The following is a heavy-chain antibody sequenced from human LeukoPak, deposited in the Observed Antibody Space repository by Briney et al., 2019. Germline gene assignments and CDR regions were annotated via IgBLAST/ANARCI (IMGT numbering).Heavy chain of an antibody. CDR3: AKRPLSYYYDSSGYLVY. CDR2: ISGSGGST. Sequence: GSLRLSCAASGFTFSSYAMSWVRQAPGKGLEWVSAISGSGGSTYYADSVKGRFTISRDNSKNTLYLQMNSLRAEDTAVYYCAKRPLSYYYDSSGYLVYWGQGTLVTVSS. D-gene: IGHD3-22*01. V-gene: IGHV3-23*01. J-gene: IGHJ4*02. CDR1: GFTFSSYA.